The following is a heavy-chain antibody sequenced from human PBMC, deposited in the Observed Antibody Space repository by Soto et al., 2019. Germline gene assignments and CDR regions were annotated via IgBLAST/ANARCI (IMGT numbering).Heavy chain of an antibody. Sequence: PGGSLRLSCAASGFTFSSYSMNWVRQAPGKGLEWVSYISSSSSTIYYADSVKGRFTISRDNAKNSLYLQMNSLRDEDTAVYYCARDTGATTAYDAFDIWGQGTMVTVSS. J-gene: IGHJ3*02. CDR2: ISSSSSTI. CDR1: GFTFSSYS. D-gene: IGHD1-26*01. V-gene: IGHV3-48*02. CDR3: ARDTGATTAYDAFDI.